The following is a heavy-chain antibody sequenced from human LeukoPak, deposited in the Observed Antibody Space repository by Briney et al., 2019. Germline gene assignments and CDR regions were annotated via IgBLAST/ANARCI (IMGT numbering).Heavy chain of an antibody. J-gene: IGHJ4*02. CDR3: ARGGLEPVDY. CDR2: TNADGSST. V-gene: IGHV3-74*01. D-gene: IGHD1-1*01. Sequence: GGSLRLSCAASGFTFSTYWMHWVRQAPGKGLVWVSRTNADGSSTSYADSVKGRFTISRDNAKNTLYLQMNSLRADDTAVYFCARGGLEPVDYWGQGTLVTVSS. CDR1: GFTFSTYW.